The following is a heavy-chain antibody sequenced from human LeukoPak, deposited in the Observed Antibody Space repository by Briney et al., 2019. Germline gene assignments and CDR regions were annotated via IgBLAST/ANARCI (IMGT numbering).Heavy chain of an antibody. Sequence: GGSLRLSCVASGFTFTTYSMNWVRLAPGKGLEWVSSISTTGDFIHYADSVKGRFTISRDNAKNSLYLQMNSLRAEDTAVYYCARDGGSSWYEYYYYYGMDVWGQGTTVTVSS. V-gene: IGHV3-21*01. J-gene: IGHJ6*02. CDR1: GFTFTTYS. D-gene: IGHD6-13*01. CDR3: ARDGGSSWYEYYYYYGMDV. CDR2: ISTTGDFI.